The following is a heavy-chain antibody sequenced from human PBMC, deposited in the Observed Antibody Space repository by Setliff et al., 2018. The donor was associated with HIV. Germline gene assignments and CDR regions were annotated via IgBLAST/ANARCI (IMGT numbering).Heavy chain of an antibody. D-gene: IGHD2-15*01. CDR3: ARDSHCSGPSCYSGGQFFDY. CDR1: GGTFSGYT. J-gene: IGHJ4*02. CDR2: SIPVFGTV. V-gene: IGHV1-69*01. Sequence: VKVSCKAPGGTFSGYTFSWVRQAPGQGFEWMGGSIPVFGTVNYAQKFLGRATITADESTNTSYMELTSLRSEDTAVYFCARDSHCSGPSCYSGGQFFDYWGQGTLVTVSS.